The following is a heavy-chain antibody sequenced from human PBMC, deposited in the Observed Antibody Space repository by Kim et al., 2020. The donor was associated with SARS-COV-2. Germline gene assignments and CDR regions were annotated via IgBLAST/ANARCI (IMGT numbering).Heavy chain of an antibody. CDR2: INAGNGNT. CDR3: ASQGLYTVTTGWFDP. J-gene: IGHJ5*02. CDR1: GYTFTSYA. V-gene: IGHV1-3*01. D-gene: IGHD4-17*01. Sequence: ASVKVSCKASGYTFTSYAMHWVRQAPGQRLEWMGWINAGNGNTKYSQKFQGRVTITRDTSASTAYMELSSLRSEDTAVYYCASQGLYTVTTGWFDPWGQGTLVTVSS.